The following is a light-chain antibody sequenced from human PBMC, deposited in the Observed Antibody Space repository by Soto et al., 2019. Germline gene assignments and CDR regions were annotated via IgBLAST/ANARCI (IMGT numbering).Light chain of an antibody. J-gene: IGKJ4*01. CDR3: HQYGSSPLT. CDR2: GGS. CDR1: QSIRSSS. Sequence: EIVLTQAPGTLSLSAGERATLSCRASQSIRSSSLAWYQQKPGQAPRLLIYGGSSRATGIPDRFSGGGSGTDFSLTISRLETEDFSVYYCHQYGSSPLTFGGGTKVDI. V-gene: IGKV3-20*01.